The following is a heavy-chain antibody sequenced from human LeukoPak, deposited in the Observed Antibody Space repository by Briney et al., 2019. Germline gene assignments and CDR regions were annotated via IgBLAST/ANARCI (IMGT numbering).Heavy chain of an antibody. V-gene: IGHV3-7*01. CDR2: IKQDASER. CDR1: GFIFSSYW. D-gene: IGHD3-10*01. J-gene: IGHJ4*02. CDR3: ATIGALHRGSGNYYTFFDY. Sequence: GGSLRPSCAASGFIFSSYWMTWVRQAPGKGLEWVANIKQDASERYYVDSVKGRFTISRDNTKNSVFLQMDSLRAEDTAVYYCATIGALHRGSGNYYTFFDYWGQGILVTVSS.